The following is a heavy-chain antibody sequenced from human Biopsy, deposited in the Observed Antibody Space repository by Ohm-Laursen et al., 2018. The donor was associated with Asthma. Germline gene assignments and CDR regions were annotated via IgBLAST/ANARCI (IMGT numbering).Heavy chain of an antibody. Sequence: SVKVSCKASGYNFISFAIHWVRQAPGQRLEWMGWVNTGNGDTKYSQKFQGRVTITRDTSASTAYMDLSSLRSEDTAMYYCARTYYDFLTGQVKDVFGVWGQGTMVTVSS. V-gene: IGHV1-3*04. CDR1: GYNFISFA. J-gene: IGHJ3*01. D-gene: IGHD3-9*01. CDR2: VNTGNGDT. CDR3: ARTYYDFLTGQVKDVFGV.